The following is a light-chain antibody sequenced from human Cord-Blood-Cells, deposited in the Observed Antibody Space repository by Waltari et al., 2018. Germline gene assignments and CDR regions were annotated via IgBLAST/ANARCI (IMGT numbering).Light chain of an antibody. CDR1: QSISSW. CDR3: QQYNSYSWT. Sequence: DIQMTQSPSTLSASVGDRVTITCRASQSISSWLAWYQQKPGKAPKLLIYDASILESGVPSRFSGSGSGTEFTLTISSLQPDDFATYHCQQYNSYSWTFGQGTKVEIK. J-gene: IGKJ1*01. V-gene: IGKV1-5*01. CDR2: DAS.